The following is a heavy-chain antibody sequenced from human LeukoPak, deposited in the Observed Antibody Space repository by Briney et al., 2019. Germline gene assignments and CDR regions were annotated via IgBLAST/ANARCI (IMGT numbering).Heavy chain of an antibody. CDR1: GYTFTSYY. V-gene: IGHV1-46*01. CDR3: ARSPEYYDILTGYLNWFDP. CDR2: INPSGGST. Sequence: ASVKVSCKASGYTFTSYYMHWVRQAPGQGLEWMGIINPSGGSTSYAQKFQGRVTMTRDTSTSTVYMELSSLRSEDTAVYYCARSPEYYDILTGYLNWFDPWGQGTLVTVSS. J-gene: IGHJ5*02. D-gene: IGHD3-9*01.